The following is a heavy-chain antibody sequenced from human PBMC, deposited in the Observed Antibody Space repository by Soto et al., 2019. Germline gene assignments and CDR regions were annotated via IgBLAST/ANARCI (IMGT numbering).Heavy chain of an antibody. CDR1: GYTFSSSG. V-gene: IGHV1-18*01. Sequence: QLQLVQSGAEVKEPGASVKVSCKASGYTFSSSGFTWVRQAPGQGLAWMGWISANSGNTNYAQTFQGRVTMTRDTSISTAYMELSRLRSDDTAVYYCAREPIYYYGMDVWGQGTTVTVSS. J-gene: IGHJ6*02. CDR3: AREPIYYYGMDV. CDR2: ISANSGNT.